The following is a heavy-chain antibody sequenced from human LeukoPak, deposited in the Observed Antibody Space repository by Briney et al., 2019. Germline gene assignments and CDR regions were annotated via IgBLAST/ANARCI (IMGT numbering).Heavy chain of an antibody. CDR3: ASVSYYNVRYFDY. J-gene: IGHJ4*02. Sequence: SETLSLTCTVSGGSISGWYWSWIRQPPGKGLEWIGYVYYTGSTDYNPSLKSRVTISVDTSKKQFSLKLRSVTAADTAVYYCASVSYYNVRYFDYWGQGTLVTVSS. V-gene: IGHV4-59*01. CDR2: VYYTGST. D-gene: IGHD3-10*01. CDR1: GGSISGWY.